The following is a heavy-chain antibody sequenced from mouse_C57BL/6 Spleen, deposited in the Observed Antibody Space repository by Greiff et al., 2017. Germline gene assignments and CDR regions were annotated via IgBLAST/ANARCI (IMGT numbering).Heavy chain of an antibody. CDR1: GFTFSSYG. V-gene: IGHV5-6*01. Sequence: EVQLVESGGDLVKPGGSLKLSCAASGFTFSSYGMSWVRQTPDKRLEWVATISSGGSYTYYPDSVKGRFTISRDNAKNTLYLQMSSLKSEDTAMYYCARQERRYAMDYWGQGTSVTVSS. CDR2: ISSGGSYT. J-gene: IGHJ4*01. CDR3: ARQERRYAMDY.